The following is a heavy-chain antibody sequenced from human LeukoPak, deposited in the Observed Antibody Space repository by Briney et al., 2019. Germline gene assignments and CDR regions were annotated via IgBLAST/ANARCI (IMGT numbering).Heavy chain of an antibody. J-gene: IGHJ4*02. D-gene: IGHD6-13*01. CDR2: INHSGST. Sequence: SETLSLTCTVSGGSISGSSYYWGWIRQPPGKGLEWIGEINHSGSTNYNPSLKSRVTISVDTSKNQFSLKLSSVTAADTAVYYCARSWTRGYYFDYWGQGTLVTVSS. CDR1: GGSISGSSYY. CDR3: ARSWTRGYYFDY. V-gene: IGHV4-39*07.